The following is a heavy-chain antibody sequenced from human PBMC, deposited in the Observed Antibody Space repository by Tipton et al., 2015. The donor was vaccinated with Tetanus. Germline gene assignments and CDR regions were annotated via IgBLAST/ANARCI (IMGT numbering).Heavy chain of an antibody. J-gene: IGHJ6*02. V-gene: IGHV1-69*06. Sequence: QSGPEVKKPGSSVKVSCKASGDTFNTYAINWMRQAPGQGLEWMGGILPIFGPANYAQQFQGRVTITADKSTSTASMELSSLRSEDTAMYYCATVGWGVRGDTAIYFYDGMDGCGRATAVSFSS. D-gene: IGHD5-18*01. CDR1: GDTFNTYA. CDR2: ILPIFGPA. CDR3: ATVGWGVRGDTAIYFYDGMDG.